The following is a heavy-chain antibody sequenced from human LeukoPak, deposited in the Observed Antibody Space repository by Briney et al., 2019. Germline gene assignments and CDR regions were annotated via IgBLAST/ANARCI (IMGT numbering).Heavy chain of an antibody. CDR1: GGTFSSYA. CDR3: ARNRYSKTYYDSWSGYYTEFDY. V-gene: IGHV1-69*13. D-gene: IGHD3-3*01. J-gene: IGHJ4*02. CDR2: IIPIFGTA. Sequence: SVTVSCTASGGTFSSYAISWVRQAPGQGLEWMGGIIPIFGTANYAQKFQGRVTITADESTSTAYMELSSLRSEDTAVYYCARNRYSKTYYDSWSGYYTEFDYWGQGTLVTVSS.